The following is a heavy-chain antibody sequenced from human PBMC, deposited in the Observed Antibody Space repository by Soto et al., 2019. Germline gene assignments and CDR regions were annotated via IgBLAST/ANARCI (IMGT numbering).Heavy chain of an antibody. CDR1: GFTFSGFD. Sequence: EVQLVESGGKLVQPGGSLRLSCEASGFTFSGFDMHWVRQSTGKGLEWVATIGTAGDTYYEVSVKGRFTISRDNAKNSLSLQMNSLTAGDTAVYFCARGQEVGAHFFDSWGQGTLVTVSS. J-gene: IGHJ4*02. D-gene: IGHD2-15*01. V-gene: IGHV3-13*01. CDR3: ARGQEVGAHFFDS. CDR2: IGTAGDT.